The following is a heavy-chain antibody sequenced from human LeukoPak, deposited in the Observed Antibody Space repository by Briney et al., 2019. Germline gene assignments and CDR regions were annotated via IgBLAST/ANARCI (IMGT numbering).Heavy chain of an antibody. CDR1: GGTFSSYA. CDR2: IIPILGIA. J-gene: IGHJ3*02. V-gene: IGHV1-69*04. Sequence: ASVKVSCKASGGTFSSYAISWVRQAPGQGLEWVGRIIPILGIANYAQKFQGRVTITADKSTSTAYMELSSLRSEDTAVYYCATPVVPAAPTAFDIWGQGTMVTVSS. CDR3: ATPVVPAAPTAFDI. D-gene: IGHD2-2*01.